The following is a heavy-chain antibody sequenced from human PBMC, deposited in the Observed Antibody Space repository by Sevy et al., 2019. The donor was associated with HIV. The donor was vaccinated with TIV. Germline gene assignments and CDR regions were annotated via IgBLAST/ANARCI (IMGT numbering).Heavy chain of an antibody. CDR3: ARPGGYRYGSLLDY. Sequence: ASVKVSCKASGHTFTDYFIHWVRQAPGQGLEWMGWINPNSGAPKYAQKFEGRVTMTRDTSITTAYMELSRLRSDDTAVYYCARPGGYRYGSLLDYWGQGTLVTVSS. V-gene: IGHV1-2*02. CDR2: INPNSGAP. CDR1: GHTFTDYF. J-gene: IGHJ4*02. D-gene: IGHD5-18*01.